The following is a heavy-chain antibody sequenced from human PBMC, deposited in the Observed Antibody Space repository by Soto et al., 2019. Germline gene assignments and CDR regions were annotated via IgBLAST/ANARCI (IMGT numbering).Heavy chain of an antibody. V-gene: IGHV4-31*03. CDR3: ARTSYDSSGTAADP. D-gene: IGHD3-22*01. CDR1: GGCISSGGYY. Sequence: SETLALTCTVSGGCISSGGYYWSWIRQHPGKGLEWIGYIYYSGSTYYNPSLKSRVTISVDTSKNQFSLKLSSVTAADTAVYYCARTSYDSSGTAADPWGQGTLVTVS. CDR2: IYYSGST. J-gene: IGHJ5*02.